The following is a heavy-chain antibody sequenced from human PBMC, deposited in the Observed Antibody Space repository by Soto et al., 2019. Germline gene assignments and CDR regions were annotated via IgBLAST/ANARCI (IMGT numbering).Heavy chain of an antibody. CDR2: ISGGGGST. Sequence: PGGSLRLSCAASGFTFSSYAMNWVRQAPGKGLEWVSAISGGGGSTYYADPVKGRFTISRDNSKNTLYLQMNSLRADDTAVYYCAKDLPWELLPTCFDPWGQGTLVTVSS. CDR1: GFTFSSYA. CDR3: AKDLPWELLPTCFDP. J-gene: IGHJ5*02. D-gene: IGHD1-26*01. V-gene: IGHV3-23*01.